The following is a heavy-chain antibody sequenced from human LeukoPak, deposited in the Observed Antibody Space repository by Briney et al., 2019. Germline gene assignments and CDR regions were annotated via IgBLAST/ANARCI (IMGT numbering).Heavy chain of an antibody. V-gene: IGHV4-4*07. Sequence: SETLSLTCTVSGGSISSYYWSWIRQPAGKGLEWIGRIYTSGSTNYNPSLKSRVTMSVDTSKNQFSLKLSSVTAADTAVYYCARLAGYSSSWYGPLRYYGMDVWGQGTTVTVSS. D-gene: IGHD6-13*01. J-gene: IGHJ6*02. CDR2: IYTSGST. CDR3: ARLAGYSSSWYGPLRYYGMDV. CDR1: GGSISSYY.